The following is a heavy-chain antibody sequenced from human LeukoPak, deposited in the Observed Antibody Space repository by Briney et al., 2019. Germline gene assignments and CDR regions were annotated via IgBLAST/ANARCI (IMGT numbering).Heavy chain of an antibody. Sequence: GESLKISCKGSGYSFTSYWIGWVRQMPGKGLEWMGIIYPGDSDTRYSPSFQGQVTISADKSISTAYLQWSSLKASDTAMYYCARGRTLRFLEWLFPPLEPFDYWGQGTLVTVSS. CDR2: IYPGDSDT. J-gene: IGHJ4*02. V-gene: IGHV5-51*01. CDR3: ARGRTLRFLEWLFPPLEPFDY. D-gene: IGHD3-3*01. CDR1: GYSFTSYW.